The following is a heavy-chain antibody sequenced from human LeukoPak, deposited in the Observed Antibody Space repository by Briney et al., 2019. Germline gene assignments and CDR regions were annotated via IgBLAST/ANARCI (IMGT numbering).Heavy chain of an antibody. V-gene: IGHV4-34*01. J-gene: IGHJ4*02. CDR3: ASGSYSSGWYPYLDT. CDR1: GGSFSGYY. D-gene: IGHD6-19*01. Sequence: SETLSLTCAVYGGSFSGYYWSWIRQPPGKGLEWIGEINHSGSTKYNPSLKSRVTISVDTSKIQFSLKVGSMTATDTSVYYCASGSYSSGWYPYLDTWGQGTLVTVSS. CDR2: INHSGST.